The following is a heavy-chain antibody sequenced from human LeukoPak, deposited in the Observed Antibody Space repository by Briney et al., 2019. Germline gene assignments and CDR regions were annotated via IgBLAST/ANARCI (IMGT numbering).Heavy chain of an antibody. CDR2: MNPTSGNT. D-gene: IGHD3-22*01. CDR1: GYTFTSYD. CDR3: ARSPKYYYDSSGYRRNDAFDI. J-gene: IGHJ3*02. Sequence: GASVKVSCRASGYTFTSYDINWVRQATGQGLEWMGWMNPTSGNTGYAQKFQGRVTITRNTSISTAYMELSSLRSEDTAVYYCARSPKYYYDSSGYRRNDAFDIWGQGTMVTVSS. V-gene: IGHV1-8*03.